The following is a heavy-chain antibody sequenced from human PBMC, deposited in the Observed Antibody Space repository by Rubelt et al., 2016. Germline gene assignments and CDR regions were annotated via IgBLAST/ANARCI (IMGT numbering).Heavy chain of an antibody. CDR1: GYTFTSYY. CDR2: INPSGGST. CDR3: ARVGCYYDSGSYVD. J-gene: IGHJ4*02. Sequence: QVQLVQSGAEVKKPGASVKVSCKASGYTFTSYYMHWVRQAPGQGLEWMGIINPSGGSTTYAQKFQGRVTKTMETSTSAGYMDLSSLRCEDTAVYYCARVGCYYDSGSYVDWGQGTLVTVSS. D-gene: IGHD3-10*01. V-gene: IGHV1-46*01.